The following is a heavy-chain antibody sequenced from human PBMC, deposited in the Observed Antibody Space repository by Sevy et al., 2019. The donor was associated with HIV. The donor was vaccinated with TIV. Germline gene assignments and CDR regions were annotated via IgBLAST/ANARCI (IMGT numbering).Heavy chain of an antibody. D-gene: IGHD2-21*01. CDR2: IGGGDT. CDR1: GFTFNMYA. Sequence: GGSLRLSCATSGFTFNMYAMSWVRQAPGKGLEWVSTIGGGDTYYADSVKGRFTISRDDSKSAVYLQMNSLRADDTAVYYCAKDGVSRNKLWDWFDPWGQGTLVTVSS. CDR3: AKDGVSRNKLWDWFDP. J-gene: IGHJ5*02. V-gene: IGHV3-23*01.